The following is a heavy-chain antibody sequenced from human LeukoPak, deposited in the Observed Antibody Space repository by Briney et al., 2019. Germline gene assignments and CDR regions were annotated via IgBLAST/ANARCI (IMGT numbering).Heavy chain of an antibody. CDR2: INPSSTTI. D-gene: IGHD5-24*01. J-gene: IGHJ4*02. CDR1: GFTVSSNY. Sequence: GGSLRLSCAASGFTVSSNYMNWVRQAPGKGLEWVSYINPSSTTIYYADSVKGRFTISRDNAKNSLYLQMNSLRDEDTAVYYCARAQDPTILSYFDYWGQGTLVTVSS. V-gene: IGHV3-48*02. CDR3: ARAQDPTILSYFDY.